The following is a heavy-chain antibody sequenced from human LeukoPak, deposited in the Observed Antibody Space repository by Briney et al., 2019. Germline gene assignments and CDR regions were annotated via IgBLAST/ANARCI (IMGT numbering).Heavy chain of an antibody. CDR1: GGSISSYY. Sequence: SETLSLTCTVSGGSISSYYWSWIRQPAGKGLEWIGRIYTSGSTNYNPSLKSRVTMSVDTSKNQFSLKLSSVTATDTAVYYCARDATMVRGVIIEYNWFDPWGQGTLVTVSS. CDR3: ARDATMVRGVIIEYNWFDP. CDR2: IYTSGST. D-gene: IGHD3-10*01. J-gene: IGHJ5*02. V-gene: IGHV4-4*07.